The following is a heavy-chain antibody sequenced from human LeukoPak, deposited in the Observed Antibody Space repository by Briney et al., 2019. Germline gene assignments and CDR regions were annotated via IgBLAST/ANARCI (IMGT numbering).Heavy chain of an antibody. V-gene: IGHV1-8*01. D-gene: IGHD5-24*01. CDR3: ARAELRWLPKDLGDY. J-gene: IGHJ4*02. CDR2: MNPNSGNT. Sequence: ASVKVSCKASRYTFTSYDISWVRQATGQGLEWLGWMNPNSGNTGYAQKFQVRVTMTRNTSISTAYMELSSLRSEDTAMYYCARAELRWLPKDLGDYWGQGTPVIVSS. CDR1: RYTFTSYD.